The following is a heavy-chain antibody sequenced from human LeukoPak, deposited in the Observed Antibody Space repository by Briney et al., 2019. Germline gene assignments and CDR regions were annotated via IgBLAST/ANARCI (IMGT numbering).Heavy chain of an antibody. CDR3: AKVRRIAAAGNGYFDY. V-gene: IGHV3-30*02. Sequence: GGSLRLSCAASGFSFRSCWMSWVRQAPGKGLEWVAFIRYDGSNKYYADSVKGRFTISRDNSKNTLYLQMNSLRAEDTAVYYCAKVRRIAAAGNGYFDYWGQGTLVTVSS. CDR1: GFSFRSCW. J-gene: IGHJ4*02. CDR2: IRYDGSNK. D-gene: IGHD6-13*01.